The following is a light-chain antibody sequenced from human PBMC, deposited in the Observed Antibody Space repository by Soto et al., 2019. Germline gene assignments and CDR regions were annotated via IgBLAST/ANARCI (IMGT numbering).Light chain of an antibody. V-gene: IGLV2-14*03. J-gene: IGLJ1*01. Sequence: QSALTQPASVSGSPGQSLTISCTGTVSDVGGYDSVSWYQQHPGRAPKLIIYGVNNRPSGVSNRFSASKSADTASLTISGLQAEDEANYYCCSYTTSTTYVFGTGTKSPS. CDR1: VSDVGGYDS. CDR3: CSYTTSTTYV. CDR2: GVN.